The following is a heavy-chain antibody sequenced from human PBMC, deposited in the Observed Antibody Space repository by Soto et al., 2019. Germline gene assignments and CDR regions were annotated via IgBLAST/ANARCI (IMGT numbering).Heavy chain of an antibody. V-gene: IGHV3-15*01. CDR1: GFTFSNAW. CDR2: IKSKTDGGTT. J-gene: IGHJ6*02. CDR3: TTDYYDSSGPYYYYGMDV. D-gene: IGHD3-22*01. Sequence: PGGSLRLSCAASGFTFSNAWMSWVRQAPGKGLEWVGRIKSKTDGGTTDYAAPVKGRFTISRDDSKNTLYLQMNSLKTEDTAVYYCTTDYYDSSGPYYYYGMDVWRQGTTVTVSS.